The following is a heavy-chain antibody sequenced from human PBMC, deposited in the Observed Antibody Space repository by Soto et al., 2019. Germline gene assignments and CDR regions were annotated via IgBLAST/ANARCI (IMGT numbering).Heavy chain of an antibody. CDR3: ARVTGRYYYGMDV. V-gene: IGHV4-34*01. J-gene: IGHJ6*02. CDR1: GGSFSGYY. Sequence: QVQLQQWGAGLLKPSETLSLTCAVYGGSFSGYYWSWIRQPPGKGLEWIGEINHSGSTNYNPSLKSRVTISVDTSKSKLSLKLSSVTAADTAVYYCARVTGRYYYGMDVWGQGTTVTVSS. CDR2: INHSGST.